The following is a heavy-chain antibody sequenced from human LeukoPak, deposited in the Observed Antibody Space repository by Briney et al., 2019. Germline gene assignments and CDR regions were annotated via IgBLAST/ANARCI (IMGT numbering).Heavy chain of an antibody. CDR2: INPNSGGT. CDR1: GYTFTGYY. D-gene: IGHD6-19*01. CDR3: ARGQRFDSSGWTFDY. Sequence: ASVKVSCKASGYTFTGYYMHWVRQAPGQGLEWMGWINPNSGGTNYAQKFQGRVTMTRDTSISTAYMELSRLRSDDTAVYYCARGQRFDSSGWTFDYWGQGTLVTVSS. J-gene: IGHJ4*02. V-gene: IGHV1-2*02.